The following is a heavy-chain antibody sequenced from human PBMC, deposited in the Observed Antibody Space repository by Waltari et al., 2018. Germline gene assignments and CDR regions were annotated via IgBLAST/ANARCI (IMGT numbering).Heavy chain of an antibody. D-gene: IGHD4-17*01. CDR1: GFSSSRFG. V-gene: IGHV3-30*18. CDR3: AKDDGDSPNYGMDV. CDR2: ITSEATYK. J-gene: IGHJ6*02. Sequence: QVQLVESGGGVVQPGGSLRLSCAASGFSSSRFGMHWVRQTPGKGLEWVTGITSEATYKYEDSVKRRFNITRYNAKNTLSLQMNSLRPEDTAVYYCAKDDGDSPNYGMDVWGQGTMVTVSS.